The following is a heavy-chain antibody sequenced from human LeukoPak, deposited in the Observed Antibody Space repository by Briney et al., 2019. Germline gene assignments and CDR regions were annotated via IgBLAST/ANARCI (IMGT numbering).Heavy chain of an antibody. D-gene: IGHD3-10*01. V-gene: IGHV3-53*04. CDR2: IYSGGST. CDR1: GFTVSSNY. CDR3: ARDLGDYFDY. Sequence: PGRSLRLSCAASGFTVSSNYMSWVRQAPGKGLEWVSVIYSGGSTYYADSVKGRFTISRHNSKNTLYLQMNSLKAEDTAVYYCARDLGDYFDYWGQGTLVTVSS. J-gene: IGHJ4*02.